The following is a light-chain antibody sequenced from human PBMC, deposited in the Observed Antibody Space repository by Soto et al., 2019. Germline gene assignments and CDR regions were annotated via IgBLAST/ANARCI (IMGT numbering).Light chain of an antibody. Sequence: EIVMTQSPATLSVSPGERATLSCRASQIFTSNLAWYQQKPGQAPRLLIYGASARATGVPARFSGSGSGTEFTLTISSLQSEDFAVYYCQQYNNWPWTFGQGTKVEIK. CDR2: GAS. V-gene: IGKV3-15*01. CDR1: QIFTSN. CDR3: QQYNNWPWT. J-gene: IGKJ1*01.